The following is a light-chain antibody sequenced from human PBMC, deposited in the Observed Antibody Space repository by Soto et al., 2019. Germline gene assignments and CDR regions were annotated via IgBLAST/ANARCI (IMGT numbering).Light chain of an antibody. CDR1: QSVSIK. CDR3: QRYNNWTPIT. J-gene: IGKJ5*01. V-gene: IGKV3-15*01. CDR2: DTS. Sequence: SPATLSVSPGERAALSCMASQSVSIKLAWYQQKPGQAPRLLIYDTSTRATGIPARFSGSGSGTEFTLTISSLQSEDFAVYYCQRYNNWTPITFGQGTRLEIK.